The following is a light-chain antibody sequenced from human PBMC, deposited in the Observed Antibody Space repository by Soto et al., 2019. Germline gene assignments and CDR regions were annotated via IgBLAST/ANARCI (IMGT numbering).Light chain of an antibody. CDR3: QQYLSSPPYG. CDR1: QTIASY. V-gene: IGKV3D-20*01. CDR2: DAS. J-gene: IGKJ2*03. Sequence: EIGLTQSPATRFLFPGERPTPSCGASQTIASYLAWYQHKPGQAPRLLIYDASSRATDIPDRFSGSGSGTDFTLTIGRLEPEDFAVYYCQQYLSSPPYGFGQGTKLEIK.